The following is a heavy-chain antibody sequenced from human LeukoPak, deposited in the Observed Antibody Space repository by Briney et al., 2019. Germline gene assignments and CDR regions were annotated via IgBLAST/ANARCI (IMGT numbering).Heavy chain of an antibody. D-gene: IGHD3-16*01. CDR1: GDSISSYY. J-gene: IGHJ4*02. CDR2: IYYSGST. CDR3: ARGPYYDYVWGALYFDY. Sequence: SETLSLTCTVSGDSISSYYWSWIRQPAGKGLEWIGYIYYSGSTNYNPSLKSRVTISVDTSKNQFSLKLSSVTAADTAVYYCARGPYYDYVWGALYFDYWGQGTLVTVSS. V-gene: IGHV4-59*01.